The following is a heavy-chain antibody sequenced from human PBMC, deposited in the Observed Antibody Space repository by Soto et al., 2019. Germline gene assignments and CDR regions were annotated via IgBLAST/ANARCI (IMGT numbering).Heavy chain of an antibody. V-gene: IGHV4-34*01. J-gene: IGHJ5*02. CDR3: ARGVGWVAAAGTRFEP. CDR2: INHSGST. Sequence: SETLSLTCAVYGGSFSGYYWSWIRQPPGKGLEWIGEINHSGSTNYNPSLKSRVTISVDTSKNQFSLKLSSVTAADTAVYYCARGVGWVAAAGTRFEPWGQGTLATVSS. CDR1: GGSFSGYY. D-gene: IGHD6-13*01.